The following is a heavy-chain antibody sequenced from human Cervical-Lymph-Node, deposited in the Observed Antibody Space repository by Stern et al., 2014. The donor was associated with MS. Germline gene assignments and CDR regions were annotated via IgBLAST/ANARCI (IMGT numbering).Heavy chain of an antibody. J-gene: IGHJ4*02. V-gene: IGHV3-23*04. Sequence: DVPLVESGGGLVQPGGSLRLSCAASGFTFSDYAMSWVCQAPGKGLDWVSAISLSGGSTFYAGSVQGRFTISRDNSKNTLYLQMNSLRAEDTAVYYCAKDRELVVVTFDSWGQGTLVTVSS. D-gene: IGHD2-15*01. CDR2: ISLSGGST. CDR3: AKDRELVVVTFDS. CDR1: GFTFSDYA.